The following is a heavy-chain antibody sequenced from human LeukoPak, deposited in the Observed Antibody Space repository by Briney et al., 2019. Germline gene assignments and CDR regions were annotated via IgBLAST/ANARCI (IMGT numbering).Heavy chain of an antibody. CDR3: AREDYYNSGGYYLDY. J-gene: IGHJ4*02. CDR2: MSSGGSF. Sequence: SETLSLTCIVSGVSIRSGDYYWGWIRQPPGKGLEWIGCMSSGGSFFYNPSLKNRVTILVDTSKNQFSLKLSSVTAADTAVYFCAREDYYNSGGYYLDYWGQGTLVTVSS. V-gene: IGHV4-39*07. CDR1: GVSIRSGDYY. D-gene: IGHD3-22*01.